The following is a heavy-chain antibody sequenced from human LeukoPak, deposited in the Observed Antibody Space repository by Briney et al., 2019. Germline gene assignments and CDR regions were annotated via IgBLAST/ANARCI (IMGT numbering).Heavy chain of an antibody. CDR1: VYTFTSYG. Sequence: GASVKVSCKASVYTFTSYGISWVRQAPGQGLEWMGWISAYNGNTNYAQKLQGRVTMTTDTSTSTAYMELRSLRSDDTAVYYCARSNNVLLWFGELLLNWGQGTLVTVSS. CDR3: ARSNNVLLWFGELLLN. CDR2: ISAYNGNT. V-gene: IGHV1-18*01. J-gene: IGHJ4*02. D-gene: IGHD3-10*01.